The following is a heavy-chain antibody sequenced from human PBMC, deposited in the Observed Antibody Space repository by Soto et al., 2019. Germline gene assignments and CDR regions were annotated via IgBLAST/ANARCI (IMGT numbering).Heavy chain of an antibody. J-gene: IGHJ4*02. CDR3: ARDSVHFTPGLTFQFDY. CDR2: ISYDGSNK. D-gene: IGHD3-16*01. CDR1: GFIFSTYA. V-gene: IGHV3-30-3*01. Sequence: GGSLRLSCAASGFIFSTYAMHWVRQAPGKGLEWVAVISYDGSNKYYADSVKGRFTISRDNSKNTLYLQMNSLRAEDTAVYYCARDSVHFTPGLTFQFDYWGQGTLVTVSS.